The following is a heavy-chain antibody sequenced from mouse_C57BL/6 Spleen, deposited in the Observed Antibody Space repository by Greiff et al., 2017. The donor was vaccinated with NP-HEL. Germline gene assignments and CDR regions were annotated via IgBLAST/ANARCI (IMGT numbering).Heavy chain of an antibody. Sequence: VQLQQSGTELVKPGASVKLSCKASGYTFTSYWMHWVKQRPGQGLEWIGNINPSNGGTNYNEKFKSKATLTVDKSSSTAYMQLSSLTSADSAVYYCAREDYYGNYARFDYWGQSTTLTVSS. V-gene: IGHV1-53*01. CDR3: AREDYYGNYARFDY. CDR2: INPSNGGT. CDR1: GYTFTSYW. D-gene: IGHD2-1*01. J-gene: IGHJ2*01.